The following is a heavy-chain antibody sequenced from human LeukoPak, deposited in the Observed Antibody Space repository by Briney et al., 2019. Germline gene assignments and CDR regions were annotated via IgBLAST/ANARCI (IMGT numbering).Heavy chain of an antibody. CDR3: ASDLDVGQQLPYFDY. CDR1: GFTFTNHP. D-gene: IGHD6-13*01. J-gene: IGHJ4*02. CDR2: ISPSGHRT. Sequence: PGGSLRLSCAASGFTFTNHPMHWVRQTSGKRLEYVSAISPSGHRTWYADSVKGRFTISRDNAKNSLYLQMNSLRAEDTAVYYCASDLDVGQQLPYFDYWGQGTLVTVSS. V-gene: IGHV3-64*04.